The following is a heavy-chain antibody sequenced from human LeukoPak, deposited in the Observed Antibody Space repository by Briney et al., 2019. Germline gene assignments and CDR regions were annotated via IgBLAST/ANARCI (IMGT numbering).Heavy chain of an antibody. J-gene: IGHJ4*02. Sequence: ASVKVSFKASGYTFTGYYMHWVRQAPGQGLEWMGWINPNSGGTNYAQKVQGRVTMTRDTSISTAYMELSRLRSDDTAVYYCARVGELLSDYWGQGTLVTVSS. CDR1: GYTFTGYY. CDR3: ARVGELLSDY. D-gene: IGHD1-26*01. CDR2: INPNSGGT. V-gene: IGHV1-2*02.